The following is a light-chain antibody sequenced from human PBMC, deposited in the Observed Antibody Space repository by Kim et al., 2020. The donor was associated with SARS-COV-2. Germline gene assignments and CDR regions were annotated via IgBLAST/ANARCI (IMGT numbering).Light chain of an antibody. V-gene: IGLV1-44*01. Sequence: ELTQPLSASGTLGQRVTISCSGSSSNIGSNNVVWYQQLPGAAPNLLIYSNNQRPSGIPDRFSGSRSGTSASLAISGLQSGDEADYYCAVWDDSLKQGVFGGGTQLTVL. CDR1: SSNIGSNN. J-gene: IGLJ3*02. CDR3: AVWDDSLKQGV. CDR2: SNN.